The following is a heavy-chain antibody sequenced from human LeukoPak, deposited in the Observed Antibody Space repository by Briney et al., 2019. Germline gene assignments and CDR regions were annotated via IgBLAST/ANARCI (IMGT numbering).Heavy chain of an antibody. V-gene: IGHV4-39*01. CDR3: ARSPGDYYYDSSGYYYALTYYFDY. CDR2: IYYSGST. J-gene: IGHJ4*02. Sequence: SETLSLTCTVSGGSISSYYWSWIRQPPGKGLEWIGSIYYSGSTYYNPSLKSRVTISVDTSKNQFSLKLSSVTAADTAVYYCARSPGDYYYDSSGYYYALTYYFDYWGQGTLVTVSS. CDR1: GGSISSYY. D-gene: IGHD3-22*01.